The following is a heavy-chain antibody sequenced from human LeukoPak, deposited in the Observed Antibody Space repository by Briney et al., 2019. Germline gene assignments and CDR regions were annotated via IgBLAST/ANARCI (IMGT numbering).Heavy chain of an antibody. J-gene: IGHJ4*02. D-gene: IGHD6-6*01. CDR2: INPSGGST. CDR1: GYTFTSYY. CDR3: ARGRGIAARPGYFDY. Sequence: ASVKVSCKASGYTFTSYYMHWVRQAPGQGLEWMGIINPSGGSTSYAQKFQGRVTMTRDTSTSTVYMELSSLRSEDTAVYYCARGRGIAARPGYFDYWGQGTLVTVSS. V-gene: IGHV1-46*01.